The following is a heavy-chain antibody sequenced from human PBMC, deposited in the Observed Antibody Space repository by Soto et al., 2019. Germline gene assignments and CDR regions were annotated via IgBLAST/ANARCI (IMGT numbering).Heavy chain of an antibody. CDR3: AGITGVTTHY. CDR1: GYTFTSYA. CDR2: INAGNGNT. Sequence: QVQLVQSGAEVKKPGASVKVSCKASGYTFTSYAMHWVRQAPGQRLEWMGWINAGNGNTKYSQKFQGRVTITRDTSASKAYMKLSSLRSEDTAVSYCAGITGVTTHYWGQGTLVTVSS. J-gene: IGHJ4*02. D-gene: IGHD3-16*01. V-gene: IGHV1-3*01.